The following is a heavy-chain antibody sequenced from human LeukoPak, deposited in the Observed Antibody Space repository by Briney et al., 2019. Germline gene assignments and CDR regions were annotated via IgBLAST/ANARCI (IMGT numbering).Heavy chain of an antibody. CDR3: ARDRINMLVLGHDSGLDC. CDR1: GFSLNVYG. CDR2: VSYHGGHK. D-gene: IGHD3-10*02. V-gene: IGHV3-30*03. Sequence: GRSLRLSCVGSGFSLNVYGVHWVRQAPGKGLEWVAVVSYHGGHKYYADSVKGRFTISRDASSDTVSLQMNSLRVEDTAVYYCARDRINMLVLGHDSGLDCWGQGTLVTVSS. J-gene: IGHJ4*02.